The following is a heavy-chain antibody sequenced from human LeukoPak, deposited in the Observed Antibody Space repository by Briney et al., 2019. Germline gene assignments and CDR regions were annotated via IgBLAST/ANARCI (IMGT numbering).Heavy chain of an antibody. V-gene: IGHV1-8*01. CDR1: GYTFTSYD. Sequence: ASVKVSCKTSGYTFTSYDINWVRQATGQGLEWMGCMNPNSGNTGYAQKFQGRVTMTRNTSISTAYMELSSLRSDDTAVYYCAREAEQWLDYYYYYMDVWGKGTTVTVSS. CDR3: AREAEQWLDYYYYYMDV. J-gene: IGHJ6*03. D-gene: IGHD6-19*01. CDR2: MNPNSGNT.